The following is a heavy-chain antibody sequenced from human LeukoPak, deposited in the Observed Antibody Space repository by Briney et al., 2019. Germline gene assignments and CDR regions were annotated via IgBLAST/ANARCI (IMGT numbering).Heavy chain of an antibody. CDR3: ARHYPVATEAFDI. CDR1: GGSFSGYY. V-gene: IGHV4-34*01. D-gene: IGHD2-2*01. J-gene: IGHJ3*02. CDR2: INHSGST. Sequence: PSETLSLTCAVYGGSFSGYYWSWIRQPPGKGLEWIGEINHSGSTNYNPSLKSRVTISVDTSKNQFSLKLSSVTAADTAIYYCARHYPVATEAFDIWGQGTMATVSS.